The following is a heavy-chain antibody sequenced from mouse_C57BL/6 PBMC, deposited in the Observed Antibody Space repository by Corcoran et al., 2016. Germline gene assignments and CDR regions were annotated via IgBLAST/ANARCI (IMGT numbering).Heavy chain of an antibody. CDR1: GYAFSSYW. J-gene: IGHJ3*01. Sequence: QVQLQQSGAELVKPGASVKISCNASGYAFSSYWMNWVKQRPGKGLEWIGQIYPGDGDTNYNGKFKGKATLTADKSSSTAYMQLSSLTSEDSAVYFCATYYDYDRAFAYWGQGTLVTVSA. CDR2: IYPGDGDT. D-gene: IGHD2-4*01. V-gene: IGHV1-80*01. CDR3: ATYYDYDRAFAY.